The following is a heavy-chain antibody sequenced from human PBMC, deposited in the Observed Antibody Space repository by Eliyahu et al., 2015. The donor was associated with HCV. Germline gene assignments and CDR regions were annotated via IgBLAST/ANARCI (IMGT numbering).Heavy chain of an antibody. CDR1: GGSFSGYY. J-gene: IGHJ4*02. CDR3: ARYSSGWYVIDY. Sequence: QVQLQQWGAGLLKPSETLSLTCAVYGGSFSGYYWSWIRQPPGKGLEWIGEINHSGSTNYNPSLKSRVTISVDTSKNQFSLKLSSVTAADTAVYYCARYSSGWYVIDYWGQGTLVTVSS. V-gene: IGHV4-34*01. D-gene: IGHD6-19*01. CDR2: INHSGST.